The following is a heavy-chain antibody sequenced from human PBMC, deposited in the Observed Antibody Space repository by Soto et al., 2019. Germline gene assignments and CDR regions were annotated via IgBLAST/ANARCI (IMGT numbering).Heavy chain of an antibody. CDR1: GFTFNNYL. Sequence: GGSLRLSCAASGFTFNNYLMNWVRQAPGKGLEWVSGISATGGTTYYADSVKGRFTTSRDNSKNTLDLQMNSLRAEDTAVYYCVKGYCSGGTCGGIDHWGQGTLVTVSS. CDR2: ISATGGTT. J-gene: IGHJ4*02. CDR3: VKGYCSGGTCGGIDH. V-gene: IGHV3-23*01. D-gene: IGHD2-15*01.